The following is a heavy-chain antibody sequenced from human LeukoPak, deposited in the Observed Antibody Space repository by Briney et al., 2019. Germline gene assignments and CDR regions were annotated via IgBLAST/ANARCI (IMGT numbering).Heavy chain of an antibody. V-gene: IGHV1-69*01. Sequence: ASVKVSCKASGGTFSSYAISWVRQAPGQGLEWMGGIIPIFGTANYAQKLQGRVTITADESTSTAYMELSSLRSEDTAVYYCARFQGIVGATGFFGYYYGMDVWGQGTTVTVSS. CDR3: ARFQGIVGATGFFGYYYGMDV. J-gene: IGHJ6*02. CDR1: GGTFSSYA. CDR2: IIPIFGTA. D-gene: IGHD1-26*01.